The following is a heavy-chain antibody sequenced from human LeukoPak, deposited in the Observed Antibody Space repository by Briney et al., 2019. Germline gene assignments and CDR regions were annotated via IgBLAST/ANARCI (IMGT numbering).Heavy chain of an antibody. J-gene: IGHJ3*02. CDR3: ARGRPGAFDI. CDR2: ISRGGSTI. CDR1: GLTFSSFE. Sequence: GGSLRLSCAPSGLTFSSFEMNWVRQAPGKGLKWVSYISRGGSTIYYADSVKGRFPIYRDNAKNSLYLQMNSLRVEDTAVYYCARGRPGAFDIWGQGTMVTVSS. V-gene: IGHV3-48*03.